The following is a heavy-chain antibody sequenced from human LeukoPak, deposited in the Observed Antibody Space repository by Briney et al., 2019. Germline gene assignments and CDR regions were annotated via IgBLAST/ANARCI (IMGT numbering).Heavy chain of an antibody. V-gene: IGHV3-66*01. CDR2: IYSGGST. CDR1: EFSVGSNY. CDR3: ARDRRPHFDY. J-gene: IGHJ4*02. Sequence: GGSLRLSCAASEFSVGSNYMTWVRQAPGKGLEWVSLIYSGGSTYYADSVKGRFTISRDNSKNTLYLQMNSLRVEDTAVYYCARDRRPHFDYWGQGTLVTVSS.